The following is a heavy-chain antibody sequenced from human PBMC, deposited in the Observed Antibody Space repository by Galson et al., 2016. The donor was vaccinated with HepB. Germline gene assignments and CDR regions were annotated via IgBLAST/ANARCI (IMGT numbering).Heavy chain of an antibody. CDR2: IDWDDDK. J-gene: IGHJ5*02. CDR1: GFSLDTPSMR. Sequence: PALVKPTQDLTLTCSFSGFSLDTPSMRVSWIRQPPGKALEWIARIDWDDDKFYRTSLRTRLTISKDTSKNQVALTMTNMDPVDTATYCCAREGVALNHWGQGILVTVPS. D-gene: IGHD3-3*01. CDR3: AREGVALNH. V-gene: IGHV2-70*04.